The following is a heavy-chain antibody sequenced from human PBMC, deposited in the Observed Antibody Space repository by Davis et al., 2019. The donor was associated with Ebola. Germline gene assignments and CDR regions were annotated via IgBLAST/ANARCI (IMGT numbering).Heavy chain of an antibody. J-gene: IGHJ5*02. V-gene: IGHV3-21*04. D-gene: IGHD2-8*02. CDR1: GFTFSSYS. CDR3: ARGSVVVYAMSWFDP. Sequence: GGSLRLSCAASGFTFSSYSMNWVRQAPGKGLEWVSSISSSSSYIYYADSVKGRFTISRANAKNSLYLQMNSLRAEDTAVYYCARGSVVVYAMSWFDPWGQGTLVTVSS. CDR2: ISSSSSYI.